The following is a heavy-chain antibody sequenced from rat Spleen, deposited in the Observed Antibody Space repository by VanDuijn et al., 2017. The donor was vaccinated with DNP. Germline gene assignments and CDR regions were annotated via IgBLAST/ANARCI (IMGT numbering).Heavy chain of an antibody. Sequence: EVQLVESGGGLVQPGRSLKLSCAASGFTFSNYGMAWVRQVPTKGLEWVASITSSGGSTYYQDSMKGRFIISRDNAKNTLYLQVSSLRSEDTATYYCARDYGSYPYYFDYWGQGVMVTVSS. J-gene: IGHJ2*01. D-gene: IGHD1-3*01. V-gene: IGHV5S13*01. CDR1: GFTFSNYG. CDR2: ITSSGGST. CDR3: ARDYGSYPYYFDY.